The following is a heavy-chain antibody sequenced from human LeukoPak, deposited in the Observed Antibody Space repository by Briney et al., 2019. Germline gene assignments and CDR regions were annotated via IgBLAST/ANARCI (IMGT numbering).Heavy chain of an antibody. J-gene: IGHJ4*02. V-gene: IGHV4-31*03. CDR3: ARGDERGVRGIISFDY. D-gene: IGHD3-10*01. Sequence: PSQTLSLTCTVSGGSISSGGYYWSWIRQHPGKGLEWIGYVYYSGSTYYNPSLKSRVTISVDTSKNQFSLKLSSVTAADTAVYYCARGDERGVRGIISFDYWGQGTLVTVSS. CDR1: GGSISSGGYY. CDR2: VYYSGST.